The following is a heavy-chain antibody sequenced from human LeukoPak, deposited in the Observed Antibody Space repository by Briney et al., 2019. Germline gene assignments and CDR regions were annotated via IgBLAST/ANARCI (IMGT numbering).Heavy chain of an antibody. J-gene: IGHJ4*02. V-gene: IGHV1-2*02. CDR3: AFVSHIRVATVTPDY. Sequence: ASVKVSCKASGYTFTGYYMHWLRQAPGQGLEGMGWINPNSGGTNYAQKFQGRVTITRDTSISTASMELSRLTSDDPAVYYCAFVSHIRVATVTPDYWGQGSLVTVSS. CDR2: INPNSGGT. D-gene: IGHD5-12*01. CDR1: GYTFTGYY.